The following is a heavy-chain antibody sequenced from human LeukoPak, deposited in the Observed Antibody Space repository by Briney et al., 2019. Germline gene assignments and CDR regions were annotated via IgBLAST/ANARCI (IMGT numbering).Heavy chain of an antibody. CDR1: GFTFSSYA. J-gene: IGHJ3*02. Sequence: GASLRLSCAASGFTFSSYAMSWVRQAPGKGLEWVSAISGSGGTTYYADSVKGRFTISRDNSKKPLYLQMNSLRAEDTAVYYCARRSSSSPDAFDIWGQGTMVTVS. V-gene: IGHV3-23*01. CDR2: ISGSGGTT. CDR3: ARRSSSSPDAFDI. D-gene: IGHD6-6*01.